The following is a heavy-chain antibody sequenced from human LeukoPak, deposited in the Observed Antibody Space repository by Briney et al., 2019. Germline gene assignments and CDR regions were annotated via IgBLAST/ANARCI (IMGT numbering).Heavy chain of an antibody. D-gene: IGHD6-19*01. CDR3: ARGPGIAVAGTFSYYYYGMDV. CDR1: GYTFTSYY. CDR2: INPNSGGT. V-gene: IGHV1-2*04. Sequence: ASVKVSCKASGYTFTSYYMHWVRQAPGQGLEWMGWINPNSGGTNYAQKFQGWVTMTRDTSISTAYMELSRLRSDDTAVYYCARGPGIAVAGTFSYYYYGMDVWGQGTTATVSS. J-gene: IGHJ6*02.